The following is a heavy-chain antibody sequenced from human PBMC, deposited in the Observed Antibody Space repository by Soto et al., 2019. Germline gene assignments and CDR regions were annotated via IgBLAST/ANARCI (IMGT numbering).Heavy chain of an antibody. Sequence: SETLSLTCTVSGGSISSYYRSWIRQPPGKGLEWIGYIYYSGSTNYNPSLKSRVTISVDTSKNQFSLKLSSVTAADTAVYYCARDLKGGGSRKFDPWGQGTLVTVSS. CDR1: GGSISSYY. CDR3: ARDLKGGGSRKFDP. J-gene: IGHJ5*02. V-gene: IGHV4-59*01. D-gene: IGHD3-16*01. CDR2: IYYSGST.